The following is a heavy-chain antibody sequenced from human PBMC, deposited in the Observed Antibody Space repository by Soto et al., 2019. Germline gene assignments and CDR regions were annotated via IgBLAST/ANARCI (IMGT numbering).Heavy chain of an antibody. CDR3: ARPRISARPKADYYYYGMDV. D-gene: IGHD6-6*01. CDR2: INPSGGST. V-gene: IGHV1-46*01. CDR1: GYTFTSYY. Sequence: ASVKVSCKASGYTFTSYYMHWVRQAPGQGLEWMGIINPSGGSTSYAQKFQGRVTMTRDTSTSTVYMELSSLRSEDTAVYYCARPRISARPKADYYYYGMDVWGQGTTVTVSS. J-gene: IGHJ6*02.